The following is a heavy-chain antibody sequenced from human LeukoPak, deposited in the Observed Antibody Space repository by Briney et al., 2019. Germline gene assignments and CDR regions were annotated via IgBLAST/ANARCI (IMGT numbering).Heavy chain of an antibody. V-gene: IGHV4-4*07. CDR1: GGSISSYY. CDR3: AKIPWGTSCQDPSWPCGAFDI. Sequence: SETLSLTCTVSGGSISSYYWSWIRQPAGKGLEWIGRIYTSGSTNYNPSLKSRVTMSVDTSKNQFSLKLSSVTAADTAVYYCAKIPWGTSCQDPSWPCGAFDIWGQGTMVTVSS. D-gene: IGHD2-2*01. CDR2: IYTSGST. J-gene: IGHJ3*02.